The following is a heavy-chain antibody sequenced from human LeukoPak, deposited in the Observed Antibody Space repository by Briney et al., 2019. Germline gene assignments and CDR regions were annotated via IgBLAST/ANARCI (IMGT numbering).Heavy chain of an antibody. V-gene: IGHV3-23*01. D-gene: IGHD2-21*01. Sequence: PSETLSLTCTVSGGSISSGDFCWSWIRQPPGKGLEWVSAISGSGGSTYYADSVKGRLTISRDNSKNTLYLQMNSLRAEDTAVYYCAKPLHSHDYWGQGTLVTVSS. CDR3: AKPLHSHDY. CDR1: GGSISSGD. CDR2: ISGSGGST. J-gene: IGHJ4*02.